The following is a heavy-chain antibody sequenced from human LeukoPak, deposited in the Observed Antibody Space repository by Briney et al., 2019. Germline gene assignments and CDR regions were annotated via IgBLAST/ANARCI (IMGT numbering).Heavy chain of an antibody. CDR3: ARDAYGSGTLS. D-gene: IGHD3-10*01. CDR2: IYYSGST. J-gene: IGHJ4*02. Sequence: SETLSLTYTVSGGSISSSSYYWSWIRQPPGKGLEWIGYIYYSGSTNYNPSLKSRVTISVDTSKNQFSLKLSSVTAADTAVYYCARDAYGSGTLSWGQGTLVTVSS. CDR1: GGSISSSSYY. V-gene: IGHV4-61*01.